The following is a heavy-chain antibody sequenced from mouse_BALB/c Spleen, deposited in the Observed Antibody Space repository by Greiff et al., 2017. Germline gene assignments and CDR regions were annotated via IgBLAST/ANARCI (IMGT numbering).Heavy chain of an antibody. CDR1: GFIFSSYG. Sequence: EVQLVESGGDLVKPGGSLKLPCAASGFIFSSYGMSWVRQTPDKRLEWVATISSGGSYTYYPDSVKGRFTISRDNAKNTLYLQMSSLKSEDTAMYYCARQERYDGYAMDYWGQGTSVTVSS. J-gene: IGHJ4*01. CDR2: ISSGGSYT. V-gene: IGHV5-6*01. CDR3: ARQERYDGYAMDY. D-gene: IGHD2-14*01.